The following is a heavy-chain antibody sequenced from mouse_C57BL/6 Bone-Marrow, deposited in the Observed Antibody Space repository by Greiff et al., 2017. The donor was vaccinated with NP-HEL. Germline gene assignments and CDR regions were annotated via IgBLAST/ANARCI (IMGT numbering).Heavy chain of an antibody. CDR1: GYTFTDYY. V-gene: IGHV1-26*01. Sequence: EVQLQQSGPELVKPGASVKISCKASGYTFTDYYMNWVKQSHGKSLEWIGDINPNNGGTSYNQKFKGKATLTVDKSSSTAYMELRSLTSEDSAVYYCAREGNYSHAMDYWGQGTSVTVSS. D-gene: IGHD2-12*01. J-gene: IGHJ4*01. CDR2: INPNNGGT. CDR3: AREGNYSHAMDY.